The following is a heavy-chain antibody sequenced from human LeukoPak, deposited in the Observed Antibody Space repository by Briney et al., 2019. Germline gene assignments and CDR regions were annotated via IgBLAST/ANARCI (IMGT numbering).Heavy chain of an antibody. CDR2: ISSSGSTI. Sequence: GGSLRLSCAASGFTFSDYYMSWIRQAPGKGLEWVSYISSSGSTIYYADSVKGRFTISRDNAKNSLYLQMNSLRAEDTAVYYCARDLRDDYVWGSYMDVWGKGTTVTVSS. V-gene: IGHV3-11*01. CDR1: GFTFSDYY. CDR3: ARDLRDDYVWGSYMDV. D-gene: IGHD3-16*01. J-gene: IGHJ6*04.